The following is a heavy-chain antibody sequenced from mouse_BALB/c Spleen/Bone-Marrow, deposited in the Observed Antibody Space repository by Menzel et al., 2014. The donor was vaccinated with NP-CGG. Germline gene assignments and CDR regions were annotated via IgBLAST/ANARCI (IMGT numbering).Heavy chain of an antibody. V-gene: IGHV5-6-5*01. CDR3: AREGGTTAHYYAMDY. CDR2: ISSGGST. D-gene: IGHD1-2*01. Sequence: EVQLQQSGGGLVKPGGSLKLSCAASGFTFSSYAMSWVCQTPEKRLEWVASISSGGSTYYPDSVKGRFTISRDNARNILYLQMSSLRSEDTAMYYCAREGGTTAHYYAMDYWGRGTSVTVSS. J-gene: IGHJ4*01. CDR1: GFTFSSYA.